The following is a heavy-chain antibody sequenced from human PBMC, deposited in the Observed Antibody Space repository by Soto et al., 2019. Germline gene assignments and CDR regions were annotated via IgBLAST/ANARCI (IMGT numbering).Heavy chain of an antibody. CDR3: ARDPIDVLVGAKYYFDY. CDR2: INPNSGGT. CDR1: GYTFTGYY. V-gene: IGHV1-2*02. J-gene: IGHJ4*02. Sequence: ASVKVSCKXSGYTFTGYYMHWVRQAPGQGLEWMGWINPNSGGTNYAQKFQGRVTMTRDTSISTAYMELSRLRSDDTAVYYCARDPIDVLVGAKYYFDYWGQGTQVTVS. D-gene: IGHD1-26*01.